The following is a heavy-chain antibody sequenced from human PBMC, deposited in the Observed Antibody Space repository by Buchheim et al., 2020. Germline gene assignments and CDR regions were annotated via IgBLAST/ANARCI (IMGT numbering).Heavy chain of an antibody. Sequence: QVQLVQSGAEVKKSGAPVKVSCKASGYTFTSYGISWVRQAPGQGLEWMGWISAYNGNTNYVQKLQGRVTMTTDTSTSTVYMELRSLRSDDTAVYYYARDIWSGDFWSGYYIFWGQGTL. D-gene: IGHD3-3*01. CDR1: GYTFTSYG. J-gene: IGHJ4*02. CDR3: ARDIWSGDFWSGYYIF. V-gene: IGHV1-18*01. CDR2: ISAYNGNT.